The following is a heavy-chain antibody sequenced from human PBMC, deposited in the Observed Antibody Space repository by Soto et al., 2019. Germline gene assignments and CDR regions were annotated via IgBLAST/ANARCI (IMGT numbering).Heavy chain of an antibody. J-gene: IGHJ6*02. Sequence: QVQLVQSGAEVKKPGASVKVSCKASGYTFTGYYMHWVRQAPGQGLEWMGWINPNSGGTNYAQKFQGRVTMTRDTSISTAYRELSRMRSDDTAVYYCARDTLRFLEWLVLGVYGMDVWGQGTTVTVSS. CDR2: INPNSGGT. CDR3: ARDTLRFLEWLVLGVYGMDV. V-gene: IGHV1-2*02. D-gene: IGHD3-3*01. CDR1: GYTFTGYY.